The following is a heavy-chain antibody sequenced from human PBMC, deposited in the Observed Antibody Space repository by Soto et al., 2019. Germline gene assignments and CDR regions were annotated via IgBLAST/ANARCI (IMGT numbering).Heavy chain of an antibody. Sequence: SETLSLTCTVSGGSISSGDYYWSWIRQPPGKGLEWIGYIYYSGSTYYNPSLKSRVTISVDTSKNQFSLKLSSVTAADTAVYYCARRPRTGSGSSSLFDYWGQGTLVTVSS. CDR3: ARRPRTGSGSSSLFDY. CDR1: GGSISSGDYY. J-gene: IGHJ4*02. V-gene: IGHV4-30-4*01. CDR2: IYYSGST. D-gene: IGHD3-10*01.